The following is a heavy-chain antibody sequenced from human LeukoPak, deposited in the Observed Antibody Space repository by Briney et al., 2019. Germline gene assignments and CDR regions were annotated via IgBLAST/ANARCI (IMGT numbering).Heavy chain of an antibody. D-gene: IGHD3-10*01. CDR3: ARGSHYYGSGSTFTDY. V-gene: IGHV3-30-3*01. J-gene: IGHJ4*02. Sequence: GGSLRLSCAASGFTFSSYAMHWVRQAPGKGLEWVAVISYDGSNKYYADSVKGRFTISRDTSKNTLYLQMNSLRPEDTAVYYCARGSHYYGSGSTFTDYWGQGTLVTVSS. CDR2: ISYDGSNK. CDR1: GFTFSSYA.